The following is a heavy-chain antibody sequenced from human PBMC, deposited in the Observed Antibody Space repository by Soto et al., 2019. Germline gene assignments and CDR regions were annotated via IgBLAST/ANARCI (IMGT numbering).Heavy chain of an antibody. Sequence: ASVKVSCKASGYTFTSYDINWVRQATGQGLEWMGWMNPNSGNTGYAQKFQGRVTMTRNTSISTAYMELSSLRSEDTAVYYCARPPGYSSSWYYYGMDVWGQGTTVTSP. CDR1: GYTFTSYD. J-gene: IGHJ6*02. D-gene: IGHD6-13*01. V-gene: IGHV1-8*01. CDR3: ARPPGYSSSWYYYGMDV. CDR2: MNPNSGNT.